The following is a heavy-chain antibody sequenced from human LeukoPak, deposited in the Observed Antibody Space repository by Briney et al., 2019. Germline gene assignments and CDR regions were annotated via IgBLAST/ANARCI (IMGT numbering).Heavy chain of an antibody. J-gene: IGHJ3*02. CDR1: GFTFSSYS. V-gene: IGHV3-21*01. Sequence: PGGSLRLSCAASGFTFSSYSMNWVRQAPGKGLEWVSSISSSSSYIYYADSVKGRFTISRDNAKNSLYLQMNSLRAEDTAVYYCARDLNALAAAGTEAFDIWGQGTMVTVSS. CDR2: ISSSSSYI. D-gene: IGHD6-13*01. CDR3: ARDLNALAAAGTEAFDI.